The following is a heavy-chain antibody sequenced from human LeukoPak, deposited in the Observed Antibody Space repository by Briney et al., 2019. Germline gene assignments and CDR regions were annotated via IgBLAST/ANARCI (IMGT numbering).Heavy chain of an antibody. V-gene: IGHV1-2*02. Sequence: ASVKVSCKASGYTFTGYYMHWVRQAPGQGLEWMGWINPNSGGTNYAQKFQGRVTMTRDTSISTAYMELSRLRSDDTAVHYCASIAARPGQHTFDIWGQGTMVTVSS. CDR1: GYTFTGYY. D-gene: IGHD6-6*01. CDR2: INPNSGGT. CDR3: ASIAARPGQHTFDI. J-gene: IGHJ3*02.